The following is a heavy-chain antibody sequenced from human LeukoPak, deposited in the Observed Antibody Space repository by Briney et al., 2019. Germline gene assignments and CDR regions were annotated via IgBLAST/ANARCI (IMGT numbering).Heavy chain of an antibody. D-gene: IGHD2-2*01. CDR1: GGSFSGYY. CDR3: AREEYQLLSRAFDI. V-gene: IGHV4-59*01. CDR2: IYYSGST. Sequence: SETLSLTCAVYGGSFSGYYWSWIRQPPGKGLEWIGYIYYSGSTNYNPSLKSRVTISVDTSKNQFSLKLSSVTAADTAVYYCAREEYQLLSRAFDIWGQGTMVTVSS. J-gene: IGHJ3*02.